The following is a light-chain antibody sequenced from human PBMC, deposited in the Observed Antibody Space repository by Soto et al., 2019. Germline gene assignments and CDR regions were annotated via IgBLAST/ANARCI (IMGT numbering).Light chain of an antibody. V-gene: IGLV2-14*01. CDR2: DGS. CDR1: SSDVGGYKF. Sequence: QSALTQPASVSGSHGQSITISCTGTSSDVGGYKFVSWYQQHPGKVPKLLIYDGSNRPSGVSNRFSGSKSGNTASLTISGLQAEDEAEDYCSSYTRSNTQNVLFGGGTKLTVL. J-gene: IGLJ2*01. CDR3: SSYTRSNTQNVL.